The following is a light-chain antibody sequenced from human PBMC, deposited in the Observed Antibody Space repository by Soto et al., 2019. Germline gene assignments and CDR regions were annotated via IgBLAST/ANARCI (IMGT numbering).Light chain of an antibody. CDR3: QQYGSSGT. Sequence: EIVLTQSPGTLSLSPGERATLSCRASQSVSNNYLAWYQQKPGQAPRLLIYGASTRATGIPVRFSGSGSGTDFTLTISRLEPEDFAVYYCQQYGSSGTFGRGTKVEIK. CDR1: QSVSNNY. J-gene: IGKJ1*01. CDR2: GAS. V-gene: IGKV3-20*01.